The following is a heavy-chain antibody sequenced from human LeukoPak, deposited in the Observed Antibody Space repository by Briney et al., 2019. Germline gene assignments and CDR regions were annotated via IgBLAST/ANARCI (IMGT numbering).Heavy chain of an antibody. CDR2: ITSTSSYI. D-gene: IGHD1-26*01. CDR1: GFTFSNYN. J-gene: IGHJ6*03. Sequence: PGGSLRLSCAASGFTFSNYNMNWVRQAPGKGLEWVSSITSTSSYIYYADSVKGRFTISRDNAENSLYLQMNSLRAEDTAVYYCARDAYSGSSGDYYYYYMDVWGRGTTVTISS. CDR3: ARDAYSGSSGDYYYYYMDV. V-gene: IGHV3-21*01.